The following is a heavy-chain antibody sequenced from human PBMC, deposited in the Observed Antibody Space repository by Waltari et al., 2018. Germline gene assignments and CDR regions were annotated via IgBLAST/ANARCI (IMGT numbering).Heavy chain of an antibody. Sequence: ELQLLESGGGLFNLGVSLSLPCAPSGSTFCRYHVNCSRQAPGKGLEWVSSISSSSSYIYYADSVKGRFTISRDNAKNSLYLQMNSLRAEDTAVYYCARGGIPDAFDIWGQGTMVTVSS. CDR2: ISSSSSYI. CDR1: GSTFCRYH. V-gene: IGHV3-21*01. CDR3: ARGGIPDAFDI. J-gene: IGHJ3*02.